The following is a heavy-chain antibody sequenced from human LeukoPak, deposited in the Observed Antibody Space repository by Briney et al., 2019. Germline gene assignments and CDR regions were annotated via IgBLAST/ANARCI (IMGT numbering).Heavy chain of an antibody. D-gene: IGHD3-9*01. CDR1: GDSISNYY. J-gene: IGHJ3*02. V-gene: IGHV4-59*08. CDR3: AGLRYFDWAPRAFDI. Sequence: SETLSLTCTVSGDSISNYYWTWIRQPPGKGLEWIGYIYYSGSTNYNPSLKSRVTISIDTSKNQFSLKLSSVTAADTAVYYCAGLRYFDWAPRAFDIWGQGTMVTVSS. CDR2: IYYSGST.